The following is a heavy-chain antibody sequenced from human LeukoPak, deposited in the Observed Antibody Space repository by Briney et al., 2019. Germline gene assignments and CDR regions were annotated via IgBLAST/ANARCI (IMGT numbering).Heavy chain of an antibody. V-gene: IGHV3-30*02. CDR2: IRYDGSNE. CDR3: AKESGDHFEAFDI. D-gene: IGHD1-26*01. J-gene: IGHJ3*02. Sequence: GGSLRLSCAASGVTFISYGIHWVRQAPGKGLEWVAFIRYDGSNEHYADSVKGRFSISRDNPKNTVYLQMNSLRAEDTAVYYCAKESGDHFEAFDIWGQGTIVTVSS. CDR1: GVTFISYG.